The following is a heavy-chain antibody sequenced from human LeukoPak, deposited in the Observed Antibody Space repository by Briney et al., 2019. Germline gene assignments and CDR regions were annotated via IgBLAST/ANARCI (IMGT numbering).Heavy chain of an antibody. CDR3: ARGFSTVGFDP. Sequence: PSETLSFTCTVSGGSISSGSYYWGWIRQPPGKGLEWIGSIYYTGGTYNNPSLKSRVTISVDTSKNQFALRLTSVTAADTAVYYCARGFSTVGFDPWGQGTTVTVSS. D-gene: IGHD4-17*01. J-gene: IGHJ6*02. CDR1: GGSISSGSYY. CDR2: IYYTGGT. V-gene: IGHV4-39*01.